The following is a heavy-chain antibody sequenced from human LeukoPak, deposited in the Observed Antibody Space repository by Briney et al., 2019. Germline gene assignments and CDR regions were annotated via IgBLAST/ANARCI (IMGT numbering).Heavy chain of an antibody. CDR1: GFTFSSYS. D-gene: IGHD5-12*01. Sequence: GGSLGLSCAASGFTFSSYSMNWVRQAPGRGLEWVSSISSSSSYIYYADSVKGRFTISRDNAKNSLYLQMNSLRAEDTAVYYCARGGIVATFLDYWGQGTLVAVSS. CDR2: ISSSSSYI. J-gene: IGHJ4*02. CDR3: ARGGIVATFLDY. V-gene: IGHV3-21*01.